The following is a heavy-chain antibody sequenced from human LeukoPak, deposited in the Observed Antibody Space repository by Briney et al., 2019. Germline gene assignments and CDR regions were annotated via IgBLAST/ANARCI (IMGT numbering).Heavy chain of an antibody. Sequence: GGSLRLSCAASGFTFSSYGMHWVRQAPGKGLEWVAVISYDGSNKYYADSVKGRSTISRDNSKNTLYLQMNSLRAEDTAVYYCAKPHQRGRYCGGDCYPGEYFQHWGQGTLVTVSS. CDR2: ISYDGSNK. CDR3: AKPHQRGRYCGGDCYPGEYFQH. V-gene: IGHV3-30*18. J-gene: IGHJ1*01. D-gene: IGHD2-21*02. CDR1: GFTFSSYG.